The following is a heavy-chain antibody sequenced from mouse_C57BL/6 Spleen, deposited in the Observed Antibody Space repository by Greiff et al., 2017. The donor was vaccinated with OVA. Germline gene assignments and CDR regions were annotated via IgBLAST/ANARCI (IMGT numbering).Heavy chain of an antibody. CDR3: ARIGYDYDVNY. V-gene: IGHV1-81*01. Sequence: QVQLKQSGAELARPGASVKLSCKASGYTFTSYGISWVKQRTGQGLEWIGEIYPRSGNTYYNEKFKGKATLTADKSSSTAYMELRSLTSEDSAVYFCARIGYDYDVNYWGQGTTLTVSS. CDR1: GYTFTSYG. J-gene: IGHJ2*01. D-gene: IGHD2-4*01. CDR2: IYPRSGNT.